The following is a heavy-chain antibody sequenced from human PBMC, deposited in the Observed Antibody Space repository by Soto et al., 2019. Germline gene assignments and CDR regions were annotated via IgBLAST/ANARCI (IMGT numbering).Heavy chain of an antibody. V-gene: IGHV3-23*01. D-gene: IGHD3-10*01. CDR3: AKDRSTYYLVPPFDP. CDR1: GFTFSSYA. Sequence: GSLSLSCAASGFTFSSYAMSWVRQAPGKGLEWVSAISGSGGSTYYADSVKGRFTISRDNSKNTLYLQMNSLRAEDTAVYYCAKDRSTYYLVPPFDPWGQGTLVTVSS. J-gene: IGHJ5*02. CDR2: ISGSGGST.